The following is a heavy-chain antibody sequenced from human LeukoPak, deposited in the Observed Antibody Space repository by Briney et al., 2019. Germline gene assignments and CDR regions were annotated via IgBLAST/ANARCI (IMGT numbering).Heavy chain of an antibody. Sequence: PSETLSLTCTVSGGSISSGNYYWSWIRQHPGKGLEWIGYIYYSGSTYYTPSLKSRVTISVDTSKNQFSLNLSSVTAADTAVYYCARENGGSGPYYYYYGMDVWGQGTTLTVSS. D-gene: IGHD2-15*01. CDR2: IYYSGST. V-gene: IGHV4-31*03. J-gene: IGHJ6*02. CDR1: GGSISSGNYY. CDR3: ARENGGSGPYYYYYGMDV.